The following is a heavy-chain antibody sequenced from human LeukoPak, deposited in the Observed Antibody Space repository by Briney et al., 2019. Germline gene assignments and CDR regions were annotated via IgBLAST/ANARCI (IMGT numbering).Heavy chain of an antibody. Sequence: ASVKVSRKASGYTFTSYGISWVRQAPGQGLEWMGWISAYNGNTNYAQKLQGRVTMTTDTSTSTAYMELRSLRSDDTAVYYCARDRTYSSGWYGWGYYYYYYMDVWGKGTTVTVSS. D-gene: IGHD6-19*01. CDR1: GYTFTSYG. CDR3: ARDRTYSSGWYGWGYYYYYYMDV. V-gene: IGHV1-18*01. J-gene: IGHJ6*03. CDR2: ISAYNGNT.